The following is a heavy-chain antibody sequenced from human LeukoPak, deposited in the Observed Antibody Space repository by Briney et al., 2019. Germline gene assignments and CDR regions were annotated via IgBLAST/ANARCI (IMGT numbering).Heavy chain of an antibody. V-gene: IGHV3-53*01. CDR3: ARGPARIAAAGKDFGY. D-gene: IGHD6-13*01. J-gene: IGHJ4*02. CDR2: IYSGGST. CDR1: GFTVSSNY. Sequence: PGGSLRLSCAASGFTVSSNYMSWVRQAPGKGLEWVSVIYSGGSTYYADSVKGRFTISRDNSKNTLYLQMNSLRAEDTAVYYCARGPARIAAAGKDFGYWGQGTLVTVSS.